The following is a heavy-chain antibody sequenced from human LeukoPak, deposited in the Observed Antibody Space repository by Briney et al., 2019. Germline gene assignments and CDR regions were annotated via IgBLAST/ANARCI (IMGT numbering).Heavy chain of an antibody. CDR2: ISGSGDST. V-gene: IGHV3-23*01. J-gene: IGHJ4*02. CDR1: GFTFSSYA. CDR3: AKAVRLPDFDY. D-gene: IGHD6-19*01. Sequence: GGSLRLSCAASGFTFSSYAMSWVRQAPGKGLEWVSAISGSGDSTYYADSVKGRFTISRDNSKNSLYLQMNSLRAGDTAVYYCAKAVRLPDFDYWGQGTLVTVSS.